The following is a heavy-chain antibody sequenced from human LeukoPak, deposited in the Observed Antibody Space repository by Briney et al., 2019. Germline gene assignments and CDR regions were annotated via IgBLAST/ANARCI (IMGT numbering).Heavy chain of an antibody. V-gene: IGHV3-30-3*01. J-gene: IGHJ6*02. CDR1: GFTFSSYA. CDR2: ISYDGSNK. Sequence: PGGSLRLSCAASGFTFSSYAMHWVRQAPGKGLEWVAVISYDGSNKYYADSVKGRFTISRDNSKNTLYLQMNSLRAEDTAVYYCARDLTGTTYYHGMDVWGQGTTVTVSS. CDR3: ARDLTGTTYYHGMDV. D-gene: IGHD1-20*01.